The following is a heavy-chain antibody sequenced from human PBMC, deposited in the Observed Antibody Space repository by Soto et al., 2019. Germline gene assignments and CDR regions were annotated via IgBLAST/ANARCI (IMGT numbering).Heavy chain of an antibody. CDR3: ARYILTGYQFDY. Sequence: QLQLQESGPGLVKPSETLSLTCTVSGGSISSSNYYWGWIRQPPGKGLEWIGSIYYSGSTYYNPSLKSRVTISVDTSKKQFSLKLSSVTAADMAVYYCARYILTGYQFDYWGQGTLVTVSS. V-gene: IGHV4-39*01. CDR2: IYYSGST. J-gene: IGHJ4*02. D-gene: IGHD3-9*01. CDR1: GGSISSSNYY.